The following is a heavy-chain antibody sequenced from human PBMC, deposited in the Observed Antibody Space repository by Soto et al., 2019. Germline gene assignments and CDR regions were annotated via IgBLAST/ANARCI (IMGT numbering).Heavy chain of an antibody. D-gene: IGHD3-10*01. J-gene: IGHJ4*02. CDR2: ISGSGDTI. CDR3: ARRSTMVTDFDY. V-gene: IGHV3-11*01. Sequence: QVQLVESGGTLVKPGGSLRLSCAASGFRFSDYFMNWIRQAPGKRLEWLSYISGSGDTIFYADSVKGRFTISRDNAKNSLYLQMDSLIADDTAVYYCARRSTMVTDFDYWGQGTLVAVSS. CDR1: GFRFSDYF.